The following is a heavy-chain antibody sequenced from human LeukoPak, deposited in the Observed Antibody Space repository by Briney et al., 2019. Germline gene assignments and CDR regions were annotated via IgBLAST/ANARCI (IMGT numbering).Heavy chain of an antibody. D-gene: IGHD3-10*01. CDR3: ARVGTMVRGVTGD. CDR2: MNPNSGNT. V-gene: IGHV1-8*01. Sequence: GASVKVSCKASGYTFTSYDINWVRQATGQGLEWMGWMNPNSGNTGYAQKFQGGVTMTRNTSISTAYMELSSLRSEDTAVYYCARVGTMVRGVTGDWGQGTLVTVSS. CDR1: GYTFTSYD. J-gene: IGHJ4*02.